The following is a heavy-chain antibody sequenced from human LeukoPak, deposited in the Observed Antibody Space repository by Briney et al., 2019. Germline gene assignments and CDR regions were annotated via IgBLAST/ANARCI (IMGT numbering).Heavy chain of an antibody. CDR1: GGSISSYY. D-gene: IGHD6-19*01. CDR3: ARARSSGWSQNWFGP. CDR2: IYYSGST. V-gene: IGHV4-59*08. Sequence: SETLSLTCTVSGGSISSYYWSWIRLPPGKGLEWIGDIYYSGSTNYNPSLKSRVTISVDTSKNQFSLKLSSVTAADTAVYYCARARSSGWSQNWFGPWGQGTLVTVSS. J-gene: IGHJ5*02.